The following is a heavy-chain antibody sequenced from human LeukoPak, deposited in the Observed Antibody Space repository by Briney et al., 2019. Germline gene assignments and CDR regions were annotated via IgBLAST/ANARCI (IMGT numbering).Heavy chain of an antibody. D-gene: IGHD6-13*01. CDR1: GATFTSYS. Sequence: ASVKVSCKASGATFTSYSVSWVRPAPGQGLEWMGWIIPIFGTANYAQKFQGRVTITADESTSTAYMELSSLRSEDTAVYYCARDQIAAAGTSQNGMDVWGQGTTVTVSS. CDR3: ARDQIAAAGTSQNGMDV. J-gene: IGHJ6*02. V-gene: IGHV1-69*13. CDR2: IIPIFGTA.